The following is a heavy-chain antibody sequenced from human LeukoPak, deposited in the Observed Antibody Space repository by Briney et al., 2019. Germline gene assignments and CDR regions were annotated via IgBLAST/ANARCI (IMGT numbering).Heavy chain of an antibody. CDR3: ARLNRRAGILTQRYYFDY. CDR1: GGSFSGYY. Sequence: PSETLSLTCAVYGGSFSGYYWSWIRQPPGKGLEWIGEINHSGSTNYNPSLKSRVTISVDTSKNQFSLKLSSVTAADTAVYYCARLNRRAGILTQRYYFDYWGQGILVTVSS. J-gene: IGHJ4*02. V-gene: IGHV4-34*01. D-gene: IGHD3-9*01. CDR2: INHSGST.